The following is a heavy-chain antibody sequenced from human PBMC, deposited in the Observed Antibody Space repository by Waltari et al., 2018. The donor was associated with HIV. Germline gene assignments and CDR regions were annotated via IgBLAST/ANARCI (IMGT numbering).Heavy chain of an antibody. Sequence: QVQLQQWGTGLLKPSGTLSLKCAIYGTPFSGYYWSWIRQSPTKGLEWIGEVSYSGATNYNPSFEGRVSISADTSKNQLSLNLTSLTAADTGVYFCARGSQHHDLWGQGTLVAVS. CDR2: VSYSGAT. CDR3: ARGSQHHDL. V-gene: IGHV4-34*01. CDR1: GTPFSGYY. J-gene: IGHJ5*02.